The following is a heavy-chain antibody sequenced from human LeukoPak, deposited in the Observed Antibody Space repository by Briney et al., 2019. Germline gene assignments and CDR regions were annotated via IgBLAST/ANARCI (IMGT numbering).Heavy chain of an antibody. Sequence: GGSLRLSCEGSGFTFSNYWMGWVRQAPGKGLQWVANIKTDGSEKYYVDSVKGRFTISRNNANNSVSLQMNNLRAEDTAVYYCARDSTYYLRYGYFDSWGQGIPVTVSS. CDR1: GFTFSNYW. J-gene: IGHJ4*02. V-gene: IGHV3-7*01. CDR2: IKTDGSEK. CDR3: ARDSTYYLRYGYFDS. D-gene: IGHD3-22*01.